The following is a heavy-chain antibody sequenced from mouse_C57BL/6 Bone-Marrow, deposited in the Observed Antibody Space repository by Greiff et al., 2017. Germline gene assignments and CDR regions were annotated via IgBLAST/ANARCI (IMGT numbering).Heavy chain of an antibody. D-gene: IGHD1-1*01. CDR2: FHPYNDDT. Sequence: VQLQESGAELVKPGASVKMSCKASGYTFTTYPIEWMKQNHGKSLEWIGNFHPYNDDTKYNEKFKGKATLTVEKSSSTVYLELSRLTSDDSAVYYCARGSYYYGSFFAYWGQGTLVTVSA. CDR3: ARGSYYYGSFFAY. J-gene: IGHJ3*01. CDR1: GYTFTTYP. V-gene: IGHV1-47*01.